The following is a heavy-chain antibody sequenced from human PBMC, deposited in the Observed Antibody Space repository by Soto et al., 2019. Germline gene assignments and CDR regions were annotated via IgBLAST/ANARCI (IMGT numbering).Heavy chain of an antibody. J-gene: IGHJ4*02. CDR3: AHRLEIAVTGTLDY. CDR1: GFLLTTSGVG. CDR2: IYWDDDK. V-gene: IGHV2-5*02. Sequence: QITLKESGPTLVKPTQTLTLTCTFSGFLLTTSGVGVGWIRRPPGKALEWLALIYWDDDKRYSPSLKSRLTITKDTSKNQVVLTMTNMDPVDTATYYCAHRLEIAVTGTLDYWGQGTLVTVSS. D-gene: IGHD1-1*01.